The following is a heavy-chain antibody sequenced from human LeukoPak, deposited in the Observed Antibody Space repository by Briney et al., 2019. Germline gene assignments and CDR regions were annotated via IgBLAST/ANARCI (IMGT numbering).Heavy chain of an antibody. Sequence: GGSQRLSCAASGLTFSSYTMNWARHAPGKGVEWVSSISSSSCYIYYADSVTGRLTIPRDNAKNSLYLQMNSLRGEDTAVSYCNTIFGVVKRFGYWGPGTLGTVSS. D-gene: IGHD3-3*01. CDR2: ISSSSCYI. CDR1: GLTFSSYT. J-gene: IGHJ4*02. CDR3: NTIFGVVKRFGY. V-gene: IGHV3-21*01.